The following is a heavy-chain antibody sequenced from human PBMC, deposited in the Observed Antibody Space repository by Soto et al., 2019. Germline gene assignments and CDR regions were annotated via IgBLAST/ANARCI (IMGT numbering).Heavy chain of an antibody. Sequence: QVQLVQSGAEVKKPGASVKVSCRASGYTFTNYGISWVRQAPGQGLEWMGWVSTYNGNTNYAQKLQGRVTMTTDTSTTTAYMELRSLRSDDTAVYYCARDDYSNYESDYYCMDVWGQGTTVTVSS. D-gene: IGHD4-4*01. V-gene: IGHV1-18*01. CDR1: GYTFTNYG. CDR2: VSTYNGNT. J-gene: IGHJ6*02. CDR3: ARDDYSNYESDYYCMDV.